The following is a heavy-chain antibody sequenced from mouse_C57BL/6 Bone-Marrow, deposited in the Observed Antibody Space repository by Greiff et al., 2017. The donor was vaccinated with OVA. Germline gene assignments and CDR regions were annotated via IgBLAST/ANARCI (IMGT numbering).Heavy chain of an antibody. D-gene: IGHD2-1*01. Sequence: QVQLKESGAELARPGASVKLSCKASGYTFTSYGISWVKQRTGQGLEWIGEIYPRSGNTYYNEKFKGKATLTADKSSSTAYMELRSLTSEDSAVYFCARKGLYSISAWGQGTLVTVSA. V-gene: IGHV1-81*01. CDR2: IYPRSGNT. CDR3: ARKGLYSISA. J-gene: IGHJ3*01. CDR1: GYTFTSYG.